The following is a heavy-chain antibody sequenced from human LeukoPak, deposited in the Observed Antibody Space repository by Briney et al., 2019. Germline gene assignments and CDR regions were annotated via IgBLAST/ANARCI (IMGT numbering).Heavy chain of an antibody. Sequence: ASVKVSCKASGYTFTGYFMHWVRQAPGQGLEWMGWINPNSGATSYAQKFQGRVTMTRDTSISTTYMELSRVRSDDTAVYYCARAFDNRGYDARIFDYWGQGTLVTVSS. V-gene: IGHV1-2*02. CDR2: INPNSGAT. CDR3: ARAFDNRGYDARIFDY. CDR1: GYTFTGYF. J-gene: IGHJ4*02. D-gene: IGHD3-22*01.